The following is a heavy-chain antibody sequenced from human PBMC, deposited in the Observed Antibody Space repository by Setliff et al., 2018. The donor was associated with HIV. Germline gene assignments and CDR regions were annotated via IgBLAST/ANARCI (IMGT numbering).Heavy chain of an antibody. V-gene: IGHV4-4*02. CDR1: GGLISSSNW. J-gene: IGHJ4*02. CDR2: MYPSGST. D-gene: IGHD2-2*01. Sequence: LSLTCAVSGGLISSSNWWSWVRQPPGRGLEWIGEMYPSGSTNYNSSLKSRVTISSDTSNNQFSLTMTSLTAADAARYYCARGDVIWLPAAIFESWGQGVLVTVSS. CDR3: ARGDVIWLPAAIFES.